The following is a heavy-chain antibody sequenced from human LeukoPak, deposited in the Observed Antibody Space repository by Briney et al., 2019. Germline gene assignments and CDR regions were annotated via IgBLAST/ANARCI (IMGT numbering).Heavy chain of an antibody. CDR1: GGSISSDGFY. CDR3: ARGPSYCDF. Sequence: SETLSLTCTVSGGSISSDGFYWSWVRQHPGKGLEWIGYISHSGSTYYNPSLKSRVSVSLDTSKSQFSLKLTSVTAADTAVYFCARGPSYCDFWGQGTLVTVSS. CDR2: ISHSGST. V-gene: IGHV4-31*03. J-gene: IGHJ4*02.